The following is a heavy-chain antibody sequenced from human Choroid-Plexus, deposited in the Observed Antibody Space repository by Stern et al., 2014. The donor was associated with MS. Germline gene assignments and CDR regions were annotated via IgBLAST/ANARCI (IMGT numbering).Heavy chain of an antibody. D-gene: IGHD2/OR15-2a*01. CDR3: AKDRQYLTYFFDH. V-gene: IGHV3-30*18. CDR2: VSYDGSNK. J-gene: IGHJ5*02. Sequence: VQLVESGGGVVQPGRPLRLSCVASGFTFGSCAMHWVRQAPGKGLARVAGVSYDGSNKYYADAGKGRFTISRDNSQNTLYMQMSSLRPEDTAVYYCAKDRQYLTYFFDHWGQGSLVTVSS. CDR1: GFTFGSCA.